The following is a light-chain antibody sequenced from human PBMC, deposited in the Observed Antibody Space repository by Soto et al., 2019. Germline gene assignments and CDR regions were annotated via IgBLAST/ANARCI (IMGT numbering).Light chain of an antibody. CDR1: QSVSSY. V-gene: IGKV3-11*01. J-gene: IGKJ1*01. Sequence: EIVLTQSPATLSLSPGERATLSCRASQSVSSYLAWYQQKPGQAPRLLIYDASNRATGIPARFSGSGSGTDFPLTISSLEPKDLAVYYCQQRTNWPHVTFGQGTKV. CDR3: QQRTNWPHVT. CDR2: DAS.